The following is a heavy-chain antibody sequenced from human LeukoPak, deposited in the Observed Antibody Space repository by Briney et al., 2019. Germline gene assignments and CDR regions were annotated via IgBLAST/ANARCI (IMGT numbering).Heavy chain of an antibody. CDR1: GGSFSGYF. J-gene: IGHJ5*02. D-gene: IGHD3-10*01. CDR3: ARGPESGSYFAWFAP. Sequence: WETLSLTCAVYGGSFSGYFWDWIRQPPGKGLVWIGEINRSGTTHDNPSLKSRLPKSNDTSKNQISLNMTSVTAADTGVYFCARGPESGSYFAWFAPWGQGTLVTVSS. V-gene: IGHV4-34*01. CDR2: INRSGTT.